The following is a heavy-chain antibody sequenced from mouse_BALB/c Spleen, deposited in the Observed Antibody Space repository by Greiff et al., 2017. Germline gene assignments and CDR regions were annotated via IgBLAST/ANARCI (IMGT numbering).Heavy chain of an antibody. CDR1: GFTFSSYA. Sequence: EVMLVESGGGLVKPGGSLKLSCAASGFTFSSYAMSWVRQTPEKRLEWVASISSGGSTYYPDSVKGRFTISRDNARNILYLQMSSLRSEDTAMYYFARGFITQPDYWGQGTTLTVSS. J-gene: IGHJ2*01. CDR3: ARGFITQPDY. CDR2: ISSGGST. V-gene: IGHV5-6-5*01. D-gene: IGHD1-1*01.